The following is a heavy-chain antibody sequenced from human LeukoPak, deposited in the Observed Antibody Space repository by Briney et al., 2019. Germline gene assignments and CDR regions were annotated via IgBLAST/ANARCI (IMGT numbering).Heavy chain of an antibody. CDR3: ARKDFSSGSFNY. V-gene: IGHV3-11*04. D-gene: IGHD3-22*01. CDR1: GFSFNIYY. CDR2: IGLNGYPL. Sequence: KTGGSLRLSCAVSGFSFNIYYMSWIRQAPGKGLEWISYIGLNGYPLDYADSVKGRVTISRDNAKNSLYLDMNSLRDEDTAVYYCARKDFSSGSFNYWGQGTLVTVSS. J-gene: IGHJ4*02.